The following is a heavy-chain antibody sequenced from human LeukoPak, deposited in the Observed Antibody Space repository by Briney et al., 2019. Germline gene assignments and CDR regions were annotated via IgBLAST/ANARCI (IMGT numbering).Heavy chain of an antibody. CDR1: GFIFNNYG. CDR2: IWSNGINR. J-gene: IGHJ3*02. Sequence: GASLRLSCGASGFIFNNYGMHWVRQAPGKGLEWVAVIWSNGINRYYAESVKGQFTISRDNSKNTLSLQMSSLRADDTAVYYCARERAPFDGFDIWGQGVMVTVSS. V-gene: IGHV3-33*01. CDR3: ARERAPFDGFDI.